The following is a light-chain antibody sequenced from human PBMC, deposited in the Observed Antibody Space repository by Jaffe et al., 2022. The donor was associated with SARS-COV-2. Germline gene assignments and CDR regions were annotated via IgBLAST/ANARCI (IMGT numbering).Light chain of an antibody. CDR2: GKN. J-gene: IGLJ2*01. CDR3: NSRDSSGNLVI. Sequence: SSELTQDPAVSVALGQTVRITCQGDGLRTYFASWYQQKPGQAPVLVLFGKNDRPSGIPDRFSGSNLGDTASLTITGAQAEDEADYYCNSRDSSGNLVIFGGGTKLTVL. CDR1: GLRTYF. V-gene: IGLV3-19*01.